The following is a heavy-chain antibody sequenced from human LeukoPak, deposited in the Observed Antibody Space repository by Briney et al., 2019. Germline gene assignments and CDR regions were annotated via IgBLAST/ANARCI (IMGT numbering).Heavy chain of an antibody. CDR3: ARDRGYGYYDSSGYYRLPGDAFDI. CDR2: IYYSGST. D-gene: IGHD3-22*01. V-gene: IGHV4-59*12. CDR1: GGSISSYY. Sequence: PSETLSLTCTVSGGSISSYYWSWIRQPPGKGLEWIGYIYYSGSTNYNTSLKSRVTMSVDTSKNQFSLKLSSVTAADTAVYYCARDRGYGYYDSSGYYRLPGDAFDIWGQGTMVTVSS. J-gene: IGHJ3*02.